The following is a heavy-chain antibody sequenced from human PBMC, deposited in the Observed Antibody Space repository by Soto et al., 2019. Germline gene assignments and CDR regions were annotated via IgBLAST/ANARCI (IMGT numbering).Heavy chain of an antibody. D-gene: IGHD5-12*01. Sequence: GGSLRLSCAASGFTFNKYAMNWVRQTPEKGLEWVASIGGSAVSTYYADSVKGRSTISRDISKNMVFLQMDSLRVEDTALYYCAKEGYNIGYYFDSWGQGTRVTVSS. J-gene: IGHJ4*02. CDR2: IGGSAVST. V-gene: IGHV3-23*01. CDR3: AKEGYNIGYYFDS. CDR1: GFTFNKYA.